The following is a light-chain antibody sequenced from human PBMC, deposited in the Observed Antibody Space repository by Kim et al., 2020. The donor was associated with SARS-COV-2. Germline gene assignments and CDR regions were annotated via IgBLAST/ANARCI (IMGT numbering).Light chain of an antibody. CDR3: QQYDSYSWT. CDR1: QSISSW. CDR2: KAS. V-gene: IGKV1-5*03. J-gene: IGKJ1*01. Sequence: ASVGDRVTITCRASQSISSWLAWYQQKPGKAPKLVIYKASSLESGVPSRFSGSGSGTEYTLTISSLQPDDFATYYCQQYDSYSWTFGQGTKVDIK.